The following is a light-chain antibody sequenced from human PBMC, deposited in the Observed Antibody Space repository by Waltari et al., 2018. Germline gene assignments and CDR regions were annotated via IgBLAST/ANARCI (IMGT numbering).Light chain of an antibody. CDR2: LGS. J-gene: IGKJ5*01. CDR3: MQALEIPIT. CDR1: QSLLQINGYNS. V-gene: IGKV2-28*01. Sequence: EIVMTQSPLSLTVTPGEPASIPSSSIQSLLQINGYNSLDWYLRKPGQSPQLLIYLGSNRASGVPDRFSGSGSGTDFTLKISRVEAEDVGIYYCMQALEIPITFGQGTRLEIK.